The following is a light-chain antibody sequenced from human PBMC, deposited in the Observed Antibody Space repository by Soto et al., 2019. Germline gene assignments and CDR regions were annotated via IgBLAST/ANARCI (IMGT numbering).Light chain of an antibody. CDR2: DAS. Sequence: IQMSQSPSSLSSSLGDRVTITWRASQSISSWLAWYQQKPGKAPKLLIYDASSLESGVPSRFSGTGSGTEFTLTIRSMKPDDFATYDCQQYNSYWTFGQGTKVDIK. J-gene: IGKJ1*01. CDR1: QSISSW. V-gene: IGKV1-5*01. CDR3: QQYNSYWT.